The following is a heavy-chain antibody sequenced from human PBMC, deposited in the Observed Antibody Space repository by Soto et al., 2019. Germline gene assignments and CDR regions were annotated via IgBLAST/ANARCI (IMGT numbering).Heavy chain of an antibody. CDR1: GKSVSTFY. CDR3: ARGTEYNQIASYHYGMDV. CDR2: AYYSGST. D-gene: IGHD1-1*01. J-gene: IGHJ6*02. V-gene: IGHV4-59*02. Sequence: SETLSLTCTVSGKSVSTFYWSWIRQPPGKGLEWLGHAYYSGSTTYDPSLKSRVTISVDMSKNQVSLRLTSVTAADTAVYYCARGTEYNQIASYHYGMDVWGQGTSVTVSS.